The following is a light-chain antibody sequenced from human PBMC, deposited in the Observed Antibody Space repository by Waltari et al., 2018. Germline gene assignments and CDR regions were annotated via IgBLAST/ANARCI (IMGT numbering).Light chain of an antibody. CDR2: EDS. V-gene: IGLV1-51*02. J-gene: IGLJ7*01. Sequence: QPASTQPPSVSAPPGQRFTISCSGGSSNTWNNYVSRYRQSPGTAPKLLIYEDSERTSGIPGRFSGSKSGTSATLDITGLQAGDEADYYCGTWDSSLSGAVFGGGTHLTVL. CDR3: GTWDSSLSGAV. CDR1: SSNTWNNY.